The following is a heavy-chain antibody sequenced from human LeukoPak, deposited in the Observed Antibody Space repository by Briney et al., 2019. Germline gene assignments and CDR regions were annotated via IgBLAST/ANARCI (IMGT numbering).Heavy chain of an antibody. Sequence: PGGSLRLSCAASGFTFSSYEMNWVRQAPGKGLEWVSYISSSATTIYYADSVKDRFTISRDNAKNSLYLQMNSLRADDTAVYYCASHQYYYDSSGYYDRLFDYWGQGTLVTVSS. CDR1: GFTFSSYE. CDR3: ASHQYYYDSSGYYDRLFDY. V-gene: IGHV3-48*03. D-gene: IGHD3-22*01. CDR2: ISSSATTI. J-gene: IGHJ4*02.